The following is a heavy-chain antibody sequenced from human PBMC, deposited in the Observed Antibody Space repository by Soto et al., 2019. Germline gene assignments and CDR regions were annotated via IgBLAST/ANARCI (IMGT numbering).Heavy chain of an antibody. CDR3: ASIVATNVYYYYYGMDV. J-gene: IGHJ6*02. Sequence: ASVKVSCKASGGTFSSYTISWVRQAPGQGLEWMGWISTDYGNTNYAQNFQGRVSMTTDTSTTTAYMELRSLRSDDTAVYYCASIVATNVYYYYYGMDVWGQGTTVTVSS. CDR2: ISTDYGNT. D-gene: IGHD5-12*01. CDR1: GGTFSSYT. V-gene: IGHV1-18*01.